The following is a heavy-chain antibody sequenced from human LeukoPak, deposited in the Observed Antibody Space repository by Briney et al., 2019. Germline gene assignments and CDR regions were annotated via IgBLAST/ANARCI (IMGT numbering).Heavy chain of an antibody. CDR1: GGSFSGYY. Sequence: SETLSLTCAVYGGSFSGYYWSWIRQPPGKGLEWIGEINHSGSTNYNPSLKGRVTISVDTSKNQFSLKLSSVTAADTAVYYCARDSWLVLGYWGQGTLVTVSS. D-gene: IGHD6-19*01. V-gene: IGHV4-34*01. CDR3: ARDSWLVLGY. J-gene: IGHJ4*02. CDR2: INHSGST.